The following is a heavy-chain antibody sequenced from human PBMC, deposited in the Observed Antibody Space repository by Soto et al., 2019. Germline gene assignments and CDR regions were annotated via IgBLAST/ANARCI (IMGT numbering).Heavy chain of an antibody. Sequence: EVQLVESGGGLVKPGGSLRLSCAASGFTFSNAWMNWVRQAPGKGLEWVGRIKSKTDGGTTDYAAPVKGRFTISRDDSKNALYLQMNSLKTEDTAVYYCTTGHYYDSKWVDYWGQGTLVTVSS. CDR1: GFTFSNAW. CDR2: IKSKTDGGTT. V-gene: IGHV3-15*07. D-gene: IGHD3-22*01. J-gene: IGHJ4*02. CDR3: TTGHYYDSKWVDY.